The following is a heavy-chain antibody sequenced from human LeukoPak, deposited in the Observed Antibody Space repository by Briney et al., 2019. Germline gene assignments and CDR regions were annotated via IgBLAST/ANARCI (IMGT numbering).Heavy chain of an antibody. J-gene: IGHJ4*02. Sequence: GSLRLFRAASGFPFSRYALSWVRPAPRKGLEWVSAISGSGGSTYYADSVKGRFTISRDNSKNTLHLQMNSLRAEDTAVYYCAKFSPYWGQGTLVTVSS. CDR3: AKFSPY. V-gene: IGHV3-23*01. CDR2: ISGSGGST. CDR1: GFPFSRYA.